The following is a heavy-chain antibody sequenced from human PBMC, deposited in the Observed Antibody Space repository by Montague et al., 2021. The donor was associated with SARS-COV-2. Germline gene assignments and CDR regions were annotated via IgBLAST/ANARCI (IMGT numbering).Heavy chain of an antibody. Sequence: SLRLSCAASGFTFSTFALSWVRQAPGKGLEWVSAISSSGGSPYYSYSXXVLFTISRDNSKNTLFLQMNSLRAEDTAVSYCAKGGVVVVTATDLDYWGQGTLVTVSS. J-gene: IGHJ4*02. CDR2: ISSSGGSP. CDR3: AKGGVVVVTATDLDY. V-gene: IGHV3-23*01. CDR1: GFTFSTFA. D-gene: IGHD2-15*01.